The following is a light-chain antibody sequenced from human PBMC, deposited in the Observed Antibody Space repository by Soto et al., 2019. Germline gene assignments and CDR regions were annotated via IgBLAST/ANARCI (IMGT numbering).Light chain of an antibody. Sequence: EIVLTQSPGTLSLSPGERATLSCRASQNLHSFLNWYQQRPGQAPRPLIYDGSKRAAGVPERISGDGSGTDYTLTISSLEPEDFAVYYCQQRTRWPMTFGQGTRLEIK. CDR3: QQRTRWPMT. CDR1: QNLHSF. V-gene: IGKV3-11*01. CDR2: DGS. J-gene: IGKJ5*01.